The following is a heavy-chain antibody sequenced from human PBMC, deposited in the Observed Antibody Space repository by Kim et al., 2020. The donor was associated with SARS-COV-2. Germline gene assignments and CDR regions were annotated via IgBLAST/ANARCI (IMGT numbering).Heavy chain of an antibody. D-gene: IGHD6-13*01. J-gene: IGHJ6*02. CDR2: INAGNGNT. V-gene: IGHV1-3*01. CDR3: ARALSPLSWNVYYYYGMDV. Sequence: ASVKVSCKASGYTFTSYAMHWVRQAPGQRLEWMGWINAGNGNTKYSQKFQGRVTITRDTSASTAYMELSSLRSEDTAVYYCARALSPLSWNVYYYYGMDVWGQGTTVTVSS. CDR1: GYTFTSYA.